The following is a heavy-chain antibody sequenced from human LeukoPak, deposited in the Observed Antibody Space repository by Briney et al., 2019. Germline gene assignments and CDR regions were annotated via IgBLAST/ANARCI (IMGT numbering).Heavy chain of an antibody. J-gene: IGHJ6*02. Sequence: SETLSLTCTVSGGSISRYYWSWIRQPPRKGLEWIGYIYYSGSTNYNPSLKSRVTISVDTSKNQFSLKLSSVTAADTAVYYCARDHSYYGSGYYYGMDVWGQGTTVTVSS. CDR1: GGSISRYY. V-gene: IGHV4-59*01. D-gene: IGHD3-10*01. CDR3: ARDHSYYGSGYYYGMDV. CDR2: IYYSGST.